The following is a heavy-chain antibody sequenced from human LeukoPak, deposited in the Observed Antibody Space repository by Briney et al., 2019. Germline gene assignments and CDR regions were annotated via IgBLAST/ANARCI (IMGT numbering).Heavy chain of an antibody. CDR2: INTNTGNP. D-gene: IGHD6-13*01. Sequence: GASVKVSCKASGYTFTSYAMNWVRPAPGQGLEWMGWINTNTGNPTYAQGFTGRFVFSLDTSVSTAYLQISSLKAEDTAVYYCARVAAAGREGVFDYWGQGTLVTVSS. J-gene: IGHJ4*02. CDR3: ARVAAAGREGVFDY. V-gene: IGHV7-4-1*02. CDR1: GYTFTSYA.